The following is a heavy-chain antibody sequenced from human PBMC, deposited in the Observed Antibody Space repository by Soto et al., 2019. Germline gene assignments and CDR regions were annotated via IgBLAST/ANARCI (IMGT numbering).Heavy chain of an antibody. V-gene: IGHV4-39*01. CDR2: IYYSGST. D-gene: IGHD2-15*01. CDR3: ARTPVVVAATINLRWFDP. Sequence: SETLSLTCTVSGGSISSSSYYWGWIRQPPGKGLEWIGSIYYSGSTYYNPSLKSRVTISVDTSKNQFSLKLSSVTAADTAVYYCARTPVVVAATINLRWFDPWGQGTLVTVSS. J-gene: IGHJ5*02. CDR1: GGSISSSSYY.